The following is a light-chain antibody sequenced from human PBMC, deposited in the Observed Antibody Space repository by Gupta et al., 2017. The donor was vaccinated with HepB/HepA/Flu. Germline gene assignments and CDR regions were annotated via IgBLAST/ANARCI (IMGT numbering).Light chain of an antibody. CDR1: QSVSSSY. CDR3: QQYCSSPCI. CDR2: GAS. J-gene: IGKJ2*02. Sequence: EIVLTQSPGTLSLSPGERATLSCRASQSVSSSYLAWYQQKPGQAPRLLIYGASSRATGIPDRFSGSGSGTDFTLTISRLDPEDFAVYYCQQYCSSPCIFGQGTKMEI. V-gene: IGKV3-20*01.